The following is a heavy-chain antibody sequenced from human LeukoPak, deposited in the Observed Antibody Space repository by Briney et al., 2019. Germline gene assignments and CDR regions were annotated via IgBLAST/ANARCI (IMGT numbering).Heavy chain of an antibody. D-gene: IGHD4-23*01. Sequence: GGSLRLSCVASGFTFSSFSMNWVRQAPGKGLEWISYISSRSSAIYYADSVKGRFTISRDNAKNSLYLQMNSLRDEDTAVYYCASNGRYGVNAAFDIWGQGTMVTVSS. J-gene: IGHJ3*02. CDR3: ASNGRYGVNAAFDI. CDR2: ISSRSSAI. V-gene: IGHV3-48*02. CDR1: GFTFSSFS.